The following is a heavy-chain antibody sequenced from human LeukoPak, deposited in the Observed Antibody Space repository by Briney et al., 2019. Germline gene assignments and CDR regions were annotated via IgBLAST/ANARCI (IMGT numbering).Heavy chain of an antibody. Sequence: GGSLRLSCAASGFTFTNYGMSWVRQAPGKGLEWVSAISGSGGSTYYADSVKGRFTISRDNSKNTLYLQMNSLRAEDTAVYYCARRSSGYSTWGQGTLVTVSS. D-gene: IGHD3-22*01. CDR3: ARRSSGYST. J-gene: IGHJ5*02. CDR1: GFTFTNYG. V-gene: IGHV3-23*01. CDR2: ISGSGGST.